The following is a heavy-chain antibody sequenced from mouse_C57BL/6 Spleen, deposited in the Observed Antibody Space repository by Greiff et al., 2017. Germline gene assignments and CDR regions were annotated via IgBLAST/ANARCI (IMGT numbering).Heavy chain of an antibody. Sequence: VQLQQSGAELARPGASVKMSCKASGYTFTSYTMHWVKQRPGQGLEWIGYINPSSGYTKYNQKFKDKATLTADKSSSTAYLQLSSLASEGSAVYYCAREGTGTGNFDYWGQGTTPTVSS. CDR1: GYTFTSYT. V-gene: IGHV1-4*01. CDR3: AREGTGTGNFDY. CDR2: INPSSGYT. D-gene: IGHD4-1*01. J-gene: IGHJ2*01.